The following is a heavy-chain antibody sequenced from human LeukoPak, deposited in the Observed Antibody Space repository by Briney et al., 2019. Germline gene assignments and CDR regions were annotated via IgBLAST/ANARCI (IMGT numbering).Heavy chain of an antibody. CDR3: ARPGATTRGSYFGY. D-gene: IGHD1-26*01. V-gene: IGHV3-21*01. CDR2: ISSSSSSYI. Sequence: GGSLRLSCAASGFTFSSYSMNWVRQAPGKGLEWVSSISSSSSSYIYYADSVKGRFTISRDNAKNSLYLQMNSLRAEDTAVYYCARPGATTRGSYFGYWGQGTLVTVSS. CDR1: GFTFSSYS. J-gene: IGHJ4*02.